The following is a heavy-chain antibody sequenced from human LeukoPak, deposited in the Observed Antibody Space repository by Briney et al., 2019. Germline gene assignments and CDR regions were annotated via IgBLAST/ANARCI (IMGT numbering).Heavy chain of an antibody. V-gene: IGHV3-30*14. D-gene: IGHD2-8*01. Sequence: GTSLRLSCVASGFAFHSHGMHWVRQAPGRGLEYVAFISFDGNVKYYADSVKGRFTISRDTPKNTVFLQMNSLRFGDTALYYCARGLSEKYAFDYWGQGTLVTVSS. CDR3: ARGLSEKYAFDY. CDR1: GFAFHSHG. J-gene: IGHJ4*02. CDR2: ISFDGNVK.